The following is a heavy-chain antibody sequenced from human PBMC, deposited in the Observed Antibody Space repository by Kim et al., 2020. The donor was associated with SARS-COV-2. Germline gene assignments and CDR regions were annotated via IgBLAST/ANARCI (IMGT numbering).Heavy chain of an antibody. J-gene: IGHJ4*02. Sequence: GGSLRLSCAASGFTFSSYGMHWVRQAPGKGLVWVSSISSDGSRITYADSVKGRFTISRDNAKNTLYLQMNSLRAEDTAVYYCARGGDLGAYYWGAQLYSFAYWGQGTLVPVSS. CDR2: ISSDGSRI. V-gene: IGHV3-74*01. D-gene: IGHD7-27*01. CDR1: GFTFSSYG. CDR3: ARGGDLGAYYWGAQLYSFAY.